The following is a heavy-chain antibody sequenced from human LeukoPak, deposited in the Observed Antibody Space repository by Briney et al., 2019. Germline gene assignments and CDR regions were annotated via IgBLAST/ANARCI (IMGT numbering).Heavy chain of an antibody. CDR1: GGSISSYY. CDR3: ARGNSSSWPLDY. J-gene: IGHJ4*02. CDR2: IYTSGST. D-gene: IGHD6-13*01. Sequence: SETLSLTCTVSGGSISSYYWSWIRQPAGKGLEWIGRIYTSGSTNYNPSLESRVTMSVDTSKNQFSLNLSSVTAADTAVYYCARGNSSSWPLDYWXQGALVTVSS. V-gene: IGHV4-4*07.